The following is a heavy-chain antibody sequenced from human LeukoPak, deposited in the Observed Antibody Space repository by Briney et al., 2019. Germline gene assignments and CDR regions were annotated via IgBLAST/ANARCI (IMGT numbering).Heavy chain of an antibody. Sequence: SETLSLTCTVSGGSISSYYWSWIRQPPGKGLEWIGSLFYSGNTNYNPSLKSRVTMSLDTSKNQVSLKLSSVTAADTAVYYCARGSSPFDYWGQGTLVTVSS. V-gene: IGHV4-59*08. CDR3: ARGSSPFDY. J-gene: IGHJ4*02. CDR2: LFYSGNT. CDR1: GGSISSYY.